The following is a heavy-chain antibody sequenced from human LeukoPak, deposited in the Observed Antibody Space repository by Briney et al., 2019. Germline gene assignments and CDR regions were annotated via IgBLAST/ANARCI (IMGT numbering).Heavy chain of an antibody. D-gene: IGHD2-15*01. CDR1: GFTFSSDW. Sequence: GGSLRLSCAASGFTFSSDWMSGVRQAPGKGLEWVANIKQDGSEKYYVDSVRGRFTISRDNAKNSLYLQMNSLRAEDTAVYYCAKELVGPRDAFDIWGQGTMVTVSS. J-gene: IGHJ3*02. CDR2: IKQDGSEK. CDR3: AKELVGPRDAFDI. V-gene: IGHV3-7*01.